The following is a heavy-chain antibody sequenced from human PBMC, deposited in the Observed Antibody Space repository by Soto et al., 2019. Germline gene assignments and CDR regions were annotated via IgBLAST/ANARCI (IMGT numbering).Heavy chain of an antibody. CDR3: ARDLGYYDSSGHLTGWFAP. J-gene: IGHJ5*02. CDR1: GGSISSGDYY. D-gene: IGHD3-22*01. CDR2: IYYSGST. Sequence: SETLSLTCTVSGGSISSGDYYWSWIRQPPGKGLEWIGYIYYSGSTYYNPSLKSRVTISVDTSKNQFSLKLSSVTAADTAVYYCARDLGYYDSSGHLTGWFAPRGQGTLV. V-gene: IGHV4-30-4*01.